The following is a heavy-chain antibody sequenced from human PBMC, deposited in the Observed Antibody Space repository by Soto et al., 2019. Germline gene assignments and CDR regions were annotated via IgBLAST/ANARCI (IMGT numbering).Heavy chain of an antibody. Sequence: HVQLVQSGAEVKKPGASVKVSCKASGYPFTSYDINWVRQATGQGLEWMGWMNPNSGNTGYAQKVQGTVTMTRNTSISTAYMELSSLRSEDTAVYYCACTYYYGSGKVKGAHPSNWFDPWGQGTLVTVSS. D-gene: IGHD3-10*01. CDR3: ACTYYYGSGKVKGAHPSNWFDP. J-gene: IGHJ5*02. CDR2: MNPNSGNT. CDR1: GYPFTSYD. V-gene: IGHV1-8*01.